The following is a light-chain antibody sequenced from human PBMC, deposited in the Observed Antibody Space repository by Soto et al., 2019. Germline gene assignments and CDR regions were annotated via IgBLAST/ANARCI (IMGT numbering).Light chain of an antibody. J-gene: IGKJ5*01. Sequence: EIVLTQSPGTLSLSPGDRATLSCRASQSVSSSYLAWYQQKPGQAPRLLIYGASSRATGIPDRFSGSGSGTVFTLTISRLEPEDFAVYYCQQYGSSPPITFGQGTRLEIK. CDR2: GAS. CDR3: QQYGSSPPIT. V-gene: IGKV3-20*01. CDR1: QSVSSSY.